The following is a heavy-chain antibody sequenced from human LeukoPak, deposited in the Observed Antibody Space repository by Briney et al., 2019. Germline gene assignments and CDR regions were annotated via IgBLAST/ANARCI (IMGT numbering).Heavy chain of an antibody. Sequence: GASVKVSCKASGYTFTGYYMHWVRQAPGQGLEWMGWINPNSGGTNYAQKFQGRVTMTKDTSISTAYMELSRLRSDDTAVYYCARRNYYGLERPGNWFDLWGQGTLVTVSS. V-gene: IGHV1-2*02. J-gene: IGHJ5*02. CDR3: ARRNYYGLERPGNWFDL. CDR2: INPNSGGT. D-gene: IGHD3-10*01. CDR1: GYTFTGYY.